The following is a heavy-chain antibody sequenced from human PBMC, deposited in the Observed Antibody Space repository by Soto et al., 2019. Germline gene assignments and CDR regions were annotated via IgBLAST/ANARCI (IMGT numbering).Heavy chain of an antibody. Sequence: QLQLQESGSGLVKPSQTLSLTCAVSGGSISGTTYSWSWIRQPPGKGLEWIGYIYDSGNTYYNPSLQSQLSISVDRSKNQFSLKLSSVTAADTAVYYCARGQGAAAGHSNFDYWGQGALVTVSS. CDR3: ARGQGAAAGHSNFDY. D-gene: IGHD6-13*01. CDR1: GGSISGTTYS. V-gene: IGHV4-30-2*01. J-gene: IGHJ4*02. CDR2: IYDSGNT.